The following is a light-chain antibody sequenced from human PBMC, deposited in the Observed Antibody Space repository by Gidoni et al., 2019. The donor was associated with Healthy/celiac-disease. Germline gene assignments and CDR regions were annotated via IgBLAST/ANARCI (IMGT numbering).Light chain of an antibody. CDR1: QSVSSSY. J-gene: IGKJ1*01. V-gene: IGKV3-20*01. Sequence: EIVLTQSPGTLSLSPGERATLSCRASQSVSSSYLAWYQQKPGQAPRLLISGASSRATGIPDRFSGSGSGTDFTLTISRLEPEDFAVYYCQQYGSLPGTFGQGTKVEIK. CDR3: QQYGSLPGT. CDR2: GAS.